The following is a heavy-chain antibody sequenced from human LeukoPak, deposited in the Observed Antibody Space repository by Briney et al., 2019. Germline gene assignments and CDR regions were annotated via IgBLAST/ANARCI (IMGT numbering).Heavy chain of an antibody. D-gene: IGHD2-2*01. J-gene: IGHJ6*03. CDR3: ARGQVPAANPPYYYYYMDV. CDR1: GFTFSSYW. V-gene: IGHV3-7*01. Sequence: PGGSLRLSCAASGFTFSSYWMSWVRQAPGKGLEWVANIKQDGSEKYYVDSVKGRFTISRDNAKNSLYLQMNSLRAEDTAVYYCARGQVPAANPPYYYYYMDVWGKGTTVTVSS. CDR2: IKQDGSEK.